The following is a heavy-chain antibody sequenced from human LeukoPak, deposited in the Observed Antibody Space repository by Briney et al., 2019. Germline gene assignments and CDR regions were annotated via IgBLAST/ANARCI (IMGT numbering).Heavy chain of an antibody. D-gene: IGHD2-21*02. CDR3: ARINCGGDCYPGFRGYYFDY. CDR1: GESFSAYS. V-gene: IGHV4-34*01. Sequence: SETLSLTCAVYGESFSAYSWNWIRQSPGKGLEWIGEINHSGSTNYNPSLKSRVTISVDTSKNQFSLKLNSVTAADTAVYYCARINCGGDCYPGFRGYYFDYWGRGTLVTVSS. J-gene: IGHJ4*02. CDR2: INHSGST.